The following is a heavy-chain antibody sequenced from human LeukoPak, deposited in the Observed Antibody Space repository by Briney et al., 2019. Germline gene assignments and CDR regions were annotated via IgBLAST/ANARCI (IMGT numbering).Heavy chain of an antibody. CDR1: GGSISSGSYY. D-gene: IGHD3-3*01. CDR3: ARFTIFGVGPGYYFDY. V-gene: IGHV4-61*02. J-gene: IGHJ4*02. Sequence: PSQTLSLTCTVSGGSISSGSYYGSWIRQPAGKGREWIGRIYTSGRTNYTPSLTRRVTISVDTSKNQFSLKLSSVTAADTAVYYCARFTIFGVGPGYYFDYWGQGTLVTVSS. CDR2: IYTSGRT.